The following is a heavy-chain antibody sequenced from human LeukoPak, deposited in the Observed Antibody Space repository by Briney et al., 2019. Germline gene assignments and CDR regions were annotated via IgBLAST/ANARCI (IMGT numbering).Heavy chain of an antibody. D-gene: IGHD2-2*03. CDR1: GFTFSSYA. Sequence: PGGSLRLSCAASGFTFSSYAMHWVRQAPGKGLEWVAVISYDGSNKYYADSVKGRFTISRDNFKNTLYLQMNSLRADDTAVYYCAKGGYFAFEDWGQGTMVSVSS. CDR2: ISYDGSNK. J-gene: IGHJ3*01. CDR3: AKGGYFAFED. V-gene: IGHV3-30*14.